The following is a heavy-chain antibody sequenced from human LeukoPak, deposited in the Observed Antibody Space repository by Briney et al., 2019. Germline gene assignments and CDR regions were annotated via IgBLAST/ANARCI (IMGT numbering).Heavy chain of an antibody. D-gene: IGHD6-13*01. V-gene: IGHV3-21*01. CDR2: ITSSSYI. CDR1: GFTFSTYN. J-gene: IGHJ6*03. CDR3: AKVGSSWFYYYYYYYMDV. Sequence: GGSLRLSCAASGFTFSTYNMNWVRQAPGKGLEWVSSITSSSYIYYADSVKGRFTIFRDNAKNSLYLQMNSLRAEDTAVYYCAKVGSSWFYYYYYYYMDVWGKGTTVTISS.